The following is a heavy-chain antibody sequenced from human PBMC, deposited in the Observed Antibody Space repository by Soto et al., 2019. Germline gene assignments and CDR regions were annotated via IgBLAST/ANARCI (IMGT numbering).Heavy chain of an antibody. CDR1: GGTFSSYA. D-gene: IGHD2-8*01. J-gene: IGHJ4*02. CDR3: ARSRYCTNGVCLGTYYFDY. Sequence: QVQLVQSGAEVKKPGSSVKVSCKASGGTFSSYAISWVRQAPGQGLEWMGGIIPIFGTANYAQKFQGRVTITADESTSTAYMELSSLRSEDTAVYYCARSRYCTNGVCLGTYYFDYWGQGTLVTVSS. CDR2: IIPIFGTA. V-gene: IGHV1-69*12.